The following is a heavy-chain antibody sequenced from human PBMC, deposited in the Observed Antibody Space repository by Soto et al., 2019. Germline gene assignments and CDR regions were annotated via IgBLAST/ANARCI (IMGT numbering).Heavy chain of an antibody. CDR3: AREGGRYCTGGSCQVDY. V-gene: IGHV4-39*02. J-gene: IGHJ4*02. D-gene: IGHD2-15*01. CDR2: IYYSGNT. Sequence: QLQLQESGPGLVKPSETLSLTCTVSGCSISSSSYYWGWIRQPPGKGLEWIGSIYYSGNTYYTPSLKSRVTSAVDTSKNQFSLKLSSGTAADTAVYYCAREGGRYCTGGSCQVDYWGQGTLVTVSS. CDR1: GCSISSSSYY.